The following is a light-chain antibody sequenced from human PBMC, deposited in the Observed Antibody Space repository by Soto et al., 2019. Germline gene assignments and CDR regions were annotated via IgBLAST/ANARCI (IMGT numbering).Light chain of an antibody. CDR1: SSGVENYNL. CDR2: EGS. Sequence: QSALTQPASVSGSPGQSITLSCTRTSSGVENYNLVSWYQHRPGKAPKLIIYEGSQRPSGVSDRFSGSKSGNTASLTISGFRAEDEADYYCSSYAGAVVFGGGTKLTVL. CDR3: SSYAGAVV. J-gene: IGLJ3*02. V-gene: IGLV2-23*01.